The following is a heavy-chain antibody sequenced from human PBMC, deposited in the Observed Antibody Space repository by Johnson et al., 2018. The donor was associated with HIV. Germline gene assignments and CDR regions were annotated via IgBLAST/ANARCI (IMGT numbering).Heavy chain of an antibody. CDR2: ISYDGSNK. CDR1: GFTFSSYA. Sequence: QVQLVESGGGVVQPGRSLRLSCAASGFTFSSYAMHWVRQAPGKGLEWVAVISYDGSNKYSADSVKGRFTISRDNSKNTLYLQMNSLRAEDTAAYYCATIAAHGAAFDIWGQGTVVTVSS. J-gene: IGHJ3*02. CDR3: ATIAAHGAAFDI. V-gene: IGHV3-30-3*01. D-gene: IGHD6-25*01.